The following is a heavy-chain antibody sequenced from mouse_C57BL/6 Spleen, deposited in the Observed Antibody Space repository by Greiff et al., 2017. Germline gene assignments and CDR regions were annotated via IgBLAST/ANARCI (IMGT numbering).Heavy chain of an antibody. CDR1: GYTFTDYN. Sequence: DVKLQESGPELVKPGASVKMSCKASGYTFTDYNMHWVKQSHGKSLEWIGYINPNNGGTSYNQKFKGKATLTVNKSSSTAYMELRSLTSEDSAVYYCARPSTMITTTGYYFDYWGQGTTLTVSS. D-gene: IGHD2-4*01. V-gene: IGHV1-22*01. J-gene: IGHJ2*01. CDR3: ARPSTMITTTGYYFDY. CDR2: INPNNGGT.